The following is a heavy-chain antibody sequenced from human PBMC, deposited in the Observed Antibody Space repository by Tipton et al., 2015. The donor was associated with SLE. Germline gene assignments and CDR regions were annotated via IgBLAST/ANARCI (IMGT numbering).Heavy chain of an antibody. CDR2: IYYSGST. J-gene: IGHJ4*02. D-gene: IGHD7-27*01. Sequence: TLSLTCTVSGGSISSSRYYWGWIRQPPGKGLEWIGNIYYSGSTYYNPSLKSRVTISVDTSKNQFSLKLSSVTAADTAVYYCARAPNWADFDYWGQGTLVTASS. V-gene: IGHV4-39*07. CDR1: GGSISSSRYY. CDR3: ARAPNWADFDY.